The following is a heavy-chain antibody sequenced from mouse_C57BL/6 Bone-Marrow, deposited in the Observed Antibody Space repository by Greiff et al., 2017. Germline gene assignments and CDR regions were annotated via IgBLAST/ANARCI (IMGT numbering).Heavy chain of an antibody. CDR1: GFNIKNTY. V-gene: IGHV14-3*01. J-gene: IGHJ4*01. D-gene: IGHD2-4*01. Sequence: EVQLQESVAELVRPGASVKLSCTASGFNIKNTYMHWVKQRPEQGLAWIGRIDPANGNTKYAPKFQGKATITADTSSNTAYLQLSSLTSEDTAIYYCAGGYDYLYYYAMDYWGQGTSVTVSS. CDR2: IDPANGNT. CDR3: AGGYDYLYYYAMDY.